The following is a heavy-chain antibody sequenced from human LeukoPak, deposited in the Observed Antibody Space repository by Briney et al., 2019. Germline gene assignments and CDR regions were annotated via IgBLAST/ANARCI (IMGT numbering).Heavy chain of an antibody. Sequence: GGSLRLSCAASGFTFSSYGMHWVRQAPGKGLEWVAVISYDGSNKYYADSVKGRFTISRDNSKNTLYLQMDSLRTEDTGVYYCTTWYSSGWLNFQHWGQGTLVTVSS. D-gene: IGHD6-19*01. V-gene: IGHV3-30*03. CDR1: GFTFSSYG. J-gene: IGHJ1*01. CDR2: ISYDGSNK. CDR3: TTWYSSGWLNFQH.